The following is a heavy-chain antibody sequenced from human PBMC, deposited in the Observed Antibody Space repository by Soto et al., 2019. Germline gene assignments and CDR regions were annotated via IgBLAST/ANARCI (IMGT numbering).Heavy chain of an antibody. V-gene: IGHV4-39*01. CDR1: GGSISSSSYY. CDR2: IYYSGST. CDR3: ASPGASNYSPFYYYYGMDV. Sequence: SETLSLTCTVSGGSISSSSYYWGWIRQPPGKGLEWIGSIYYSGSTYYDPSLKSRVTISVDTSKNQFSLKLSSVTAADTAVYYCASPGASNYSPFYYYYGMDVWGQGTTVTVSS. J-gene: IGHJ6*02. D-gene: IGHD4-4*01.